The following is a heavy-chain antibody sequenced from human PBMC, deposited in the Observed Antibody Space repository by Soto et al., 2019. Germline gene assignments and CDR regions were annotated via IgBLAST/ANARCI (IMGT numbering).Heavy chain of an antibody. D-gene: IGHD3-22*01. CDR1: GGTFSSYA. CDR3: ARESSGWDDSSGHDAFDI. CDR2: IIPIFGTA. J-gene: IGHJ3*02. V-gene: IGHV1-69*13. Sequence: ASVKVSCKASGGTFSSYAISWVRQAPGQGLEWMGGIIPIFGTANYAQKFQGRVTITADESTSTAYMELSSLRSEDTAVYYCARESSGWDDSSGHDAFDIWGQGTMVTVSS.